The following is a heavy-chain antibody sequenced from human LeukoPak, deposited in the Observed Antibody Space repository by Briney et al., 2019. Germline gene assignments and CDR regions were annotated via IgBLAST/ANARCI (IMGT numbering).Heavy chain of an antibody. CDR1: GFSFISSA. D-gene: IGHD6-13*01. CDR3: AKREPSGYSSY. CDR2: ISGSASRT. V-gene: IGHV3-23*01. Sequence: GGSLRLSCAASGFSFISSAMTWVRQAPGKGLEWVSGISGSASRTDYADSVKGRFTISRDSSKNTLYLQMNSLRAEDTAFYYCAKREPSGYSSYWGQGTLVTVSS. J-gene: IGHJ4*02.